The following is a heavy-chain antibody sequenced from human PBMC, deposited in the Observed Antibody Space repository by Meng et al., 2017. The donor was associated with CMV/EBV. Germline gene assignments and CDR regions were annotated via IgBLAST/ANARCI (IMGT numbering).Heavy chain of an antibody. D-gene: IGHD2-15*01. V-gene: IGHV3-7*01. CDR3: VRGDGSIHASRLLDY. Sequence: GESLKISCAASGFTFSSYWMSWVRQAPAYGLEWLANIKQDGSAKYYVDSVKGRFTISRDNAQNSLYLQINNLRVEDTAVYYCVRGDGSIHASRLLDYWGQGTQVTVSS. J-gene: IGHJ4*02. CDR1: GFTFSSYW. CDR2: IKQDGSAK.